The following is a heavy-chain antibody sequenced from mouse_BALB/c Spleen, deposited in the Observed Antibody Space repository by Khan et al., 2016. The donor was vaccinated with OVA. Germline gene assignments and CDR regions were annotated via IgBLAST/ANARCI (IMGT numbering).Heavy chain of an antibody. D-gene: IGHD1-1*01. V-gene: IGHV5-17*02. CDR2: ISGDSNTI. Sequence: EVQVVESGGGLVQPGGSRKLSCAASGFTFNSYGVHWIRQAPEKGLEWVAYISGDSNTINYADTVKGRFTISRDNPKNPLFLQLTSLMSEDTAIYYCATSYFYGYYFDYWGPGTTLTVS. CDR3: ATSYFYGYYFDY. J-gene: IGHJ2*01. CDR1: GFTFNSYG.